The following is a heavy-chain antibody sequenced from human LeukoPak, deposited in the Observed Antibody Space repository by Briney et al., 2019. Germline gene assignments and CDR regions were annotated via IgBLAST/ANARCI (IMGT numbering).Heavy chain of an antibody. CDR2: INHSGST. CDR1: GGSFSGYY. CDR3: ARGPSVAARLDY. Sequence: SSETLSLTCAVYGGSFSGYYWSWIRQPPGKGLEWIGKINHSGSTNYNPSLKSRVTISVDTSKNQFSLKLSSVTAADTAVYYCARGPSVAARLDYWGEESLVAVSS. V-gene: IGHV4-34*01. D-gene: IGHD2-15*01. J-gene: IGHJ4*02.